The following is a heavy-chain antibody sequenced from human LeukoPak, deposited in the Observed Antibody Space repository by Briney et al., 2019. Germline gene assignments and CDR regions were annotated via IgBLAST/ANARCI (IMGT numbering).Heavy chain of an antibody. J-gene: IGHJ4*02. Sequence: GALVKVSCKASGGTFSSYAISWVRQATGQGLEWMGWINPNSGNTGFAQNLQGRVTVTRITSISTAYMELNSLRSEDTAVYYCARGPGYYDSRGYTYYFDYWGQGTLVTVSS. V-gene: IGHV1-8*02. CDR3: ARGPGYYDSRGYTYYFDY. CDR2: INPNSGNT. D-gene: IGHD3-22*01. CDR1: GGTFSSYA.